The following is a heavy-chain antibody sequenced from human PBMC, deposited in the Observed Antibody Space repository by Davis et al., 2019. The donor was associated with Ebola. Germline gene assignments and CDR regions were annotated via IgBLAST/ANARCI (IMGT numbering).Heavy chain of an antibody. CDR2: IIPILGTT. D-gene: IGHD5-12*01. CDR1: GYTFTSYG. V-gene: IGHV1-69*13. Sequence: SVKVSCKASGYTFTSYGISRVRQAPGQGLEWMGGIIPILGTTHYAQKFQGRVTITADESTSTAYMELSSLRSEDTAVFYCASSMGGYSGYDQGWGQGTLVTVSS. CDR3: ASSMGGYSGYDQG. J-gene: IGHJ4*02.